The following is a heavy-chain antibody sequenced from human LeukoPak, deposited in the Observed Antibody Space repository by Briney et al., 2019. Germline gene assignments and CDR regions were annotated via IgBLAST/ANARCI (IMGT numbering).Heavy chain of an antibody. CDR2: INHSGST. CDR1: GGSFSGYY. V-gene: IGHV4-34*01. Sequence: PSETLSLTCAVYGGSFSGYYWSWIRQPPGKGLEWIGEINHSGSTNYNPSLKSRVTISVDTSKNQFSLKLSSVTAADTAVYYCARDNSVRDEAWWFNPWGQGTLVTVSS. J-gene: IGHJ5*02. CDR3: ARDNSVRDEAWWFNP. D-gene: IGHD5-24*01.